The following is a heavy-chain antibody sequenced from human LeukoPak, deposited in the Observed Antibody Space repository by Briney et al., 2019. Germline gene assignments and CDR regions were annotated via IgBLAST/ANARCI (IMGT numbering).Heavy chain of an antibody. CDR1: GGSFSGYY. CDR2: INHSGST. CDR3: ARAVAGDFDY. Sequence: PSETLSLTCAVYGGSFSGYYWSWIRQPPGKGLEWIGEINHSGSTNYNPSLKSRVTISVDTSKDQFSLKLSSVTAADTAVYYCARAVAGDFDYWGQGTLVTVSS. V-gene: IGHV4-34*01. D-gene: IGHD6-19*01. J-gene: IGHJ4*02.